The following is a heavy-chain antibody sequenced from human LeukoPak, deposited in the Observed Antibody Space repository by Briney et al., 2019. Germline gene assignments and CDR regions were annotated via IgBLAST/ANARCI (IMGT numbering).Heavy chain of an antibody. Sequence: ASVTVSFKASGYTFTDYYMHWVRQAPGQGPEWMGWINPNSGGTEYAQKFQGRGTITRDTSINTAYMEVISLGPDDTAVYYCARGRYCSDGNCYHNWFDPWGQGTLVIVSS. CDR2: INPNSGGT. V-gene: IGHV1-2*02. J-gene: IGHJ5*02. CDR1: GYTFTDYY. D-gene: IGHD2-15*01. CDR3: ARGRYCSDGNCYHNWFDP.